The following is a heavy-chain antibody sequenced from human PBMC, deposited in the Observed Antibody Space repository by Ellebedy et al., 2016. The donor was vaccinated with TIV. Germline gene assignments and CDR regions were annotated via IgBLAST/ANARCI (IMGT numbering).Heavy chain of an antibody. CDR1: GYIFTSNG. Sequence: AASVKVSCKASGYIFTSNGISWVRQAPGQGLEWMGWISGLNGKTKYARTVQGRVTLTTDTAARTVYMELTSLRSDDTAVYYCARDNTVGGTNWFDPWGQGTLVIVSS. D-gene: IGHD6-19*01. CDR3: ARDNTVGGTNWFDP. V-gene: IGHV1-18*01. CDR2: ISGLNGKT. J-gene: IGHJ5*02.